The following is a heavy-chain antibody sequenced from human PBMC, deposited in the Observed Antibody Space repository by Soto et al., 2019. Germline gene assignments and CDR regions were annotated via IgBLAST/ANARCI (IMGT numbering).Heavy chain of an antibody. CDR1: GFTVSSNY. J-gene: IGHJ6*02. D-gene: IGHD1-26*01. CDR2: IYSGGST. V-gene: IGHV3-53*01. CDR3: ASSIVGATHYYYYGMDV. Sequence: EVQLVESGGGLIQPGGSLRLSCAASGFTVSSNYMSWVRQAPGKGLEWVSVIYSGGSTYYADSVKGRFTISRDNSKNTLYLQMNSLRAEDTAVYYCASSIVGATHYYYYGMDVWGQGNTVTVSS.